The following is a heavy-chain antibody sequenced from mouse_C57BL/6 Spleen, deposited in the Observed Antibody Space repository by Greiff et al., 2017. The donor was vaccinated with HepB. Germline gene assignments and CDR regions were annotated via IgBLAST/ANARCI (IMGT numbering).Heavy chain of an antibody. V-gene: IGHV1-82*01. CDR1: GYAFSSSW. J-gene: IGHJ3*01. CDR3: ARGNWDQFAY. Sequence: QVQLKQSGPELVKPGASVKISCKASGYAFSSSWMNWVKQRPGKGLEWIGRIYPGDGDTNYNGKFKGKATLTADKSSSTAYMQLSSLTSEDSAVYFCARGNWDQFAYWGQGTLVTVSA. D-gene: IGHD4-1*01. CDR2: IYPGDGDT.